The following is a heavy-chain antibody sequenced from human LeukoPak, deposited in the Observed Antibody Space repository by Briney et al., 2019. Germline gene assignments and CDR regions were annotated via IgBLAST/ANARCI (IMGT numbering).Heavy chain of an antibody. V-gene: IGHV4-34*01. CDR2: LNHSGST. CDR3: ARGRKLIAVAGGTLDY. CDR1: GGSLRGYY. D-gene: IGHD6-19*01. J-gene: IGHJ4*02. Sequence: SETLSLTCAVYGGSLRGYYWSWIRPPPRKGLGWIGELNHSGSTNYNPYLKSRVSISVDTSKNQFSLKLSSVTAADTAVYYCARGRKLIAVAGGTLDYWGQGTLVTVSS.